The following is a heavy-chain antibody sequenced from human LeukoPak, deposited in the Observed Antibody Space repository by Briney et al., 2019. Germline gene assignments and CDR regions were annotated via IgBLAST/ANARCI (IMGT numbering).Heavy chain of an antibody. CDR1: GYTFTSYD. CDR3: ARAIYDFWSGYGNWFDP. J-gene: IGHJ5*02. V-gene: IGHV1-8*03. CDR2: MNPNSGNT. Sequence: ASVKVSCKASGYTFTSYDINWVRQATGQGLEWMGWMNPNSGNTGYAQKFQGRVTITRNTSISTAYMELSSLRSEDTAVYYCARAIYDFWSGYGNWFDPWGQGTLVTVSS. D-gene: IGHD3-3*01.